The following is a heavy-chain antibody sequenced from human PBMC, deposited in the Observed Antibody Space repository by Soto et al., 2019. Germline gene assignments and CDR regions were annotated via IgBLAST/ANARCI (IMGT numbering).Heavy chain of an antibody. V-gene: IGHV4-31*03. CDR3: AASIFGVVPYYYYMDV. J-gene: IGHJ6*03. CDR1: GGSISSGGYY. Sequence: SETLSLTCTVFGGSISSGGYYWSWIRQHPGKGLEWIGYIYYSGSTYYNPSLKSRVTISVDTSKNQFSLKLSSVTAADTAVYYCAASIFGVVPYYYYMDVWGKGTAVTVSS. D-gene: IGHD3-3*01. CDR2: IYYSGST.